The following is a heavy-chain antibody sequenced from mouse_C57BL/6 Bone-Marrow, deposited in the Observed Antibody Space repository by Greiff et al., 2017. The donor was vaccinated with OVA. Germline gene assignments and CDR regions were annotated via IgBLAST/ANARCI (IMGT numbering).Heavy chain of an antibody. CDR1: GYTFTSYW. Sequence: VQLQQSGAELVRPGASVKLSCKASGYTFTSYWMHWVKQRPGRGLEWIGRIDPNSGGTKYNEKFKSKATLTVDKPSSTAYMQLSSLTSEDSAVYYCARRAVYDNYYWHWQGEVWGRGTAITVSS. V-gene: IGHV1-72*01. CDR3: ARRAVYDNYYWHWQGEV. D-gene: IGHD2-10*02. CDR2: IDPNSGGT. J-gene: IGHJ1*03.